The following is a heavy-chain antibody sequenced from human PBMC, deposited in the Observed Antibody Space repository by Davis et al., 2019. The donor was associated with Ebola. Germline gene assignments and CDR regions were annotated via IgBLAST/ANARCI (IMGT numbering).Heavy chain of an antibody. CDR1: GFTVNANY. CDR2: LYSDGTT. J-gene: IGHJ4*02. Sequence: GESLKISCAASGFTVNANYMNWVRQAPGKGLEWVSLLYSDGTTYYADSVKGRFSISRDTSKNTLYLQMNSLRAEDTAVYYCARQNNSGLRVFDYWGQGTLVTVSS. CDR3: ARQNNSGLRVFDY. V-gene: IGHV3-66*04. D-gene: IGHD5-12*01.